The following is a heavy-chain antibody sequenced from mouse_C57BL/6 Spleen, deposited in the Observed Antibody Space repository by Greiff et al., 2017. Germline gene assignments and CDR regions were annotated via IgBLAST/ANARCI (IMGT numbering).Heavy chain of an antibody. V-gene: IGHV5-16*01. J-gene: IGHJ4*01. Sequence: DVKLVESEGGLVQPGSSMKLSCTASGFTFSDYYMAWVRQVPEKGLEWVANINYDGSSTYYLDSLKSRFIISRDNAKNILYLQMSSLKSEDTATYYCARHFYDGYYRYAMDYWGQGTSVTVSS. CDR2: INYDGSST. CDR3: ARHFYDGYYRYAMDY. CDR1: GFTFSDYY. D-gene: IGHD2-3*01.